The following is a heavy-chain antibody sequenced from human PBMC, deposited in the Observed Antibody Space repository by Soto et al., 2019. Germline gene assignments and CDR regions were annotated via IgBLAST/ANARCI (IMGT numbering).Heavy chain of an antibody. D-gene: IGHD3-10*01. Sequence: EVQLLESGGGLVQPGGSLRLSCAASGFTFSDDAMNWVRQAPGKGLEWVSAISGSGDSTYYADSVKGRFTISRDNSKNTLFLQMNSLRAEDTALYYCAKDHGRTFGELMLYWGRGTLVTVSS. CDR2: ISGSGDST. V-gene: IGHV3-23*01. CDR1: GFTFSDDA. J-gene: IGHJ4*02. CDR3: AKDHGRTFGELMLY.